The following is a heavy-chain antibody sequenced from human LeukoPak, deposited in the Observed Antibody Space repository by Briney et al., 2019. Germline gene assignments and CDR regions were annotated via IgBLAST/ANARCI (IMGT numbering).Heavy chain of an antibody. Sequence: GGSLRLSCAASGCTFSSYSMNWVRQAPGKGLEWVSSISSSSSYIYYADAVKGRSTISIDNAKHSLYLQMNSLRAEDTAVYYCARGSGYSYGSWFDPWGQGTLVTVSS. V-gene: IGHV3-21*01. CDR2: ISSSSSYI. CDR3: ARGSGYSYGSWFDP. D-gene: IGHD3-10*01. J-gene: IGHJ5*02. CDR1: GCTFSSYS.